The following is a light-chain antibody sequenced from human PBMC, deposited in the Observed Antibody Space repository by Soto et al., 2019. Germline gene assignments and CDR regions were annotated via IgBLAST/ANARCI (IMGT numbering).Light chain of an antibody. CDR1: QSLLYSNGNNY. CDR3: MQALDMRT. V-gene: IGKV2-28*01. Sequence: DIVMTQSPLSLPVTPGEPASISCRSSQSLLYSNGNNYLDWYVQKPGQSPQLLIYLGSNRASGVPDMFSGSGSGTYFTLKISRVEAEDVGVYYCMQALDMRTFGGGTKVEIK. CDR2: LGS. J-gene: IGKJ4*01.